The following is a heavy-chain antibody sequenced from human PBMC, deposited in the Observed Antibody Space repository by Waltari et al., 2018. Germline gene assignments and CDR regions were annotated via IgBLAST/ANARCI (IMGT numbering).Heavy chain of an antibody. J-gene: IGHJ4*02. Sequence: EVQLLESGGGLVQPGGSLRLSCAASGFTFSSYAMSWVRQAPGKGLEWVSVIYSGGSTYYADSVKGRFTISRDNSKNTLYLQMNSLRAEDTAVYYCAKERDYGGRLQTPYFDYWGQGTLVTVSS. CDR1: GFTFSSYA. CDR2: IYSGGST. V-gene: IGHV3-23*03. D-gene: IGHD4-17*01. CDR3: AKERDYGGRLQTPYFDY.